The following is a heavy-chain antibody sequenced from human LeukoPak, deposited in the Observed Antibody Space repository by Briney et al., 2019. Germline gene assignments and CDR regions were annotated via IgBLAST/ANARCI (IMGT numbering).Heavy chain of an antibody. D-gene: IGHD6-13*01. V-gene: IGHV3-21*01. Sequence: GSLRLSCAASGFTFSSYSMNWVRQAPGKGLEWVSSISSSSSYIYYADSVKGRFTISRDNAKNSLYLQMNSLRAEDTAVYYCAMGSSWPRYYFGYWGQGTLVTVSS. CDR3: AMGSSWPRYYFGY. CDR2: ISSSSSYI. J-gene: IGHJ4*02. CDR1: GFTFSSYS.